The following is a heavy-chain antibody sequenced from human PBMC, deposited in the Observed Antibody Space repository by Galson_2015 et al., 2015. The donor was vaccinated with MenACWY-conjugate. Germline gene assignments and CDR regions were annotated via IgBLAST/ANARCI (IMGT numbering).Heavy chain of an antibody. CDR3: AKDLVKNYEVLTGYYND. Sequence: SLRLSCAASGFTFSSYAMTWVRRAPGKGLEWVSTISDSGRFTYYADSVKGRFIISRDNSKNTVSLQMNSLRAEDTAAYYCAKDLVKNYEVLTGYYNDWGQGILVTVSS. J-gene: IGHJ4*02. CDR2: ISDSGRFT. CDR1: GFTFSSYA. D-gene: IGHD3-9*01. V-gene: IGHV3-23*01.